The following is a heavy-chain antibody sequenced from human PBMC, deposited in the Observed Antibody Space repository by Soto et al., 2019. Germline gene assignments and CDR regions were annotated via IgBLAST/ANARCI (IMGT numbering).Heavy chain of an antibody. Sequence: PSVTLSLTCPVAGGAIRGYYCNWIRQTPGRALEWIGYIYYSGSTNYNPSLKSRVTISVDTSTNQVSLNLRSATAADTGVYYCARGLYADFWSGQPRMDVWGQGTTVTVS. J-gene: IGHJ6*02. CDR1: GGAIRGYY. CDR3: ARGLYADFWSGQPRMDV. CDR2: IYYSGST. V-gene: IGHV4-59*01. D-gene: IGHD3-3*01.